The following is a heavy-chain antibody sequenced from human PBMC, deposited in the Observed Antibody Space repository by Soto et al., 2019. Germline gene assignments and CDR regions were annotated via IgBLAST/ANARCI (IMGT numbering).Heavy chain of an antibody. D-gene: IGHD3-10*01. CDR2: INFDGSST. Sequence: PGGSLRLSCAASGFTFSTYWMHWVRQAPRKGLVWVSRINFDGSSTTYADSVRGRFTISRDNAKNTLYLQMNSLRAEDTAVYYCARGYYYGSGAPLYNGMDVWGQGTTVTVSS. CDR3: ARGYYYGSGAPLYNGMDV. J-gene: IGHJ6*02. V-gene: IGHV3-74*01. CDR1: GFTFSTYW.